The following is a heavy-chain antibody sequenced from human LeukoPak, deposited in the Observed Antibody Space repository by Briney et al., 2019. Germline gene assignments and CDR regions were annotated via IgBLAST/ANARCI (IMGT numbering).Heavy chain of an antibody. CDR3: AKCVVVVAATLDY. CDR1: GFTFSSYG. Sequence: GGTLRLSCAASGFTFSSYGMSWVRQAPGKGLEWVSAISGSGGSTYYADSVKGRFTISRDNSKNTLYLQMNSLRAEDTAVYYCAKCVVVVAATLDYWGQGTLVTVSS. D-gene: IGHD2-15*01. J-gene: IGHJ4*02. V-gene: IGHV3-23*01. CDR2: ISGSGGST.